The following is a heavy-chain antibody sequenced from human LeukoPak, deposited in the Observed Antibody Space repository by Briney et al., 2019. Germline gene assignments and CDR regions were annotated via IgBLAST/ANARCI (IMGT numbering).Heavy chain of an antibody. Sequence: SETLSLTCGISGDSINNHDWWSWVRQPPGKGLEWIGEINHSGSTNYNPSLKSRVTISVDTSKNQFSLKLSSVTAADTAVYYCARLRERRGAFDIWGQGTMVTVSS. D-gene: IGHD1-1*01. CDR1: GDSINNHDW. V-gene: IGHV4-4*02. J-gene: IGHJ3*02. CDR3: ARLRERRGAFDI. CDR2: INHSGST.